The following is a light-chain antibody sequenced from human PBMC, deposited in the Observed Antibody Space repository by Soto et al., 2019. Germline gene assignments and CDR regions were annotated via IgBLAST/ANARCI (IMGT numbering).Light chain of an antibody. V-gene: IGKV3-15*01. CDR3: QQYNVWPLT. CDR1: QSVSRN. Sequence: EIVMTQAPATLSVSPGERATLSGRASQSVSRNLDWYQQKPGQTPKLLIYVTSTRATGFPARFSGSGSGTEFTLTISSLQSEDFAIYYCQQYNVWPLTFGGGTKVEFK. CDR2: VTS. J-gene: IGKJ4*01.